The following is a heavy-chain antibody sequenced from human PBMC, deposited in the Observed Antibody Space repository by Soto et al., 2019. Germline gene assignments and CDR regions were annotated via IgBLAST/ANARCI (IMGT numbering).Heavy chain of an antibody. J-gene: IGHJ5*02. V-gene: IGHV1-69*13. CDR3: ARTIVVVAATQVPYNWFDP. CDR2: IIPIFGTA. Sequence: SVKVSCKASGGTFSSYAISWVRQAPGQGLEWMGGIIPIFGTANYAQKFQGRVTITADESTSTAYMELSSLRSEDTAVYYCARTIVVVAATQVPYNWFDPWGQGTLVTVSS. CDR1: GGTFSSYA. D-gene: IGHD2-15*01.